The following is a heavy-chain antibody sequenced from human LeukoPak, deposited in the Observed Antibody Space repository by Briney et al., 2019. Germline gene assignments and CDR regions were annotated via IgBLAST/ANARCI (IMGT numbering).Heavy chain of an antibody. CDR1: GGSISSYY. CDR3: AKASAPSYRYSGSYGFFDY. D-gene: IGHD1-26*01. CDR2: IYTSGSP. Sequence: PSETLSLTCTVSGGSISSYYWSWIRQPARKGLEWIGRIYTSGSPNYNPSLKRRVTISVDKSKNQFSLKLSSVTAADTAVYYCAKASAPSYRYSGSYGFFDYWGQGTLVTVSA. V-gene: IGHV4-4*07. J-gene: IGHJ4*02.